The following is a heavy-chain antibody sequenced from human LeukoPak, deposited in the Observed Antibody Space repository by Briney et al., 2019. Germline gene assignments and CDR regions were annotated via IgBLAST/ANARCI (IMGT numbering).Heavy chain of an antibody. CDR2: IYYSGST. J-gene: IGHJ3*02. V-gene: IGHV4-31*03. CDR1: GGSISSGGYY. CDR3: ARDRGDCGGDCYSINAFDI. Sequence: PPRTLSLTCTVSGGSISSGGYYWSWIRQHPGKGLEWIGYIYYSGSTYYNPSLKSRVTISVDTSKNQFSLKLSSVTAADTAVYYCARDRGDCGGDCYSINAFDIWGQGTMVTVSS. D-gene: IGHD2-21*02.